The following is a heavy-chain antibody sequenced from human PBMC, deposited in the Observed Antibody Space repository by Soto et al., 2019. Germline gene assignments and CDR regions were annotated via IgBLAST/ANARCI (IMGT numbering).Heavy chain of an antibody. CDR1: GDSINNSHW. Sequence: QVQLQESGPGLVQPSGTLSLTCAVSGDSINNSHWWSWVRQTPGKGLEWIGETYHSGTTNYNPSLKTRDTISIDKSKIQFSLKMNSVTAADTAVYYCAREVNSSPARGPNWFDPWGQGTLVTVSS. D-gene: IGHD6-13*01. CDR2: TYHSGTT. V-gene: IGHV4-4*02. J-gene: IGHJ5*02. CDR3: AREVNSSPARGPNWFDP.